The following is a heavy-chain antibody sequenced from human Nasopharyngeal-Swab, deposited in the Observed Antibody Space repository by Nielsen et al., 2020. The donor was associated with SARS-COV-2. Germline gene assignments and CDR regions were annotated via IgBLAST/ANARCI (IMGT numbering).Heavy chain of an antibody. V-gene: IGHV3-23*01. J-gene: IGHJ4*02. Sequence: VRQAPGKGLEWVSTISISGNPTYYAGSVKGRFTISRDNSKNTLYLQMNSLRAEDTAVYYCAKEGSSSSWFTGSFDYWGQGTLVTVSS. D-gene: IGHD6-13*01. CDR2: ISISGNPT. CDR3: AKEGSSSSWFTGSFDY.